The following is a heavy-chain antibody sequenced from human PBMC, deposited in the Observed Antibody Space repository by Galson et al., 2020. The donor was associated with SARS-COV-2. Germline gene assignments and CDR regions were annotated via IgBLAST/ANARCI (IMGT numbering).Heavy chain of an antibody. CDR3: TTAGDPYSSGFGAYYYYYGMDV. Sequence: GGSLRLSCAASGFTFSNAWMSWVRQAPGKGLEWVGRIKSKTDGGTTDYAPPVKGRFTLPSDDSKNTLYLQMNSLKTEDTAVYYCTTAGDPYSSGFGAYYYYYGMDVWGQGTTVTVSS. J-gene: IGHJ6*02. CDR1: GFTFSNAW. D-gene: IGHD3-22*01. CDR2: IKSKTDGGTT. V-gene: IGHV3-15*01.